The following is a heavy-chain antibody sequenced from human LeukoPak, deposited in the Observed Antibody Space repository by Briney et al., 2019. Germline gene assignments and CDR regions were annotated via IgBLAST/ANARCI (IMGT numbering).Heavy chain of an antibody. CDR3: ARAFVDTAMAIDY. CDR2: IYYSGST. Sequence: SETLSLTCTVSGGSISSSSYYWGWIRQPPGKGLEWIGSIYYSGSTYYNPSLKSRVTISVDRSKNQFSLKLSSVTAADTAVYYCARAFVDTAMAIDYWGQGTLVTVSS. V-gene: IGHV4-39*07. J-gene: IGHJ4*02. D-gene: IGHD5-18*01. CDR1: GGSISSSSYY.